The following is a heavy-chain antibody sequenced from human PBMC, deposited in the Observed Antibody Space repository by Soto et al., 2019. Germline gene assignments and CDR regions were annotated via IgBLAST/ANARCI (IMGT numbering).Heavy chain of an antibody. V-gene: IGHV1-69*01. J-gene: IGHJ6*02. D-gene: IGHD2-15*01. Sequence: QVQLVQSGAEVKKPGSSVKVSCKASGGTFSSYAISWVRQAPGQGLEWMGGIIPIFGTANYAQKFQGRVTITADESTSTAYMELSSLSSEDTAVYYCASEYCSGGSCYGYYYYGMDVWGQGTTVTVSS. CDR1: GGTFSSYA. CDR3: ASEYCSGGSCYGYYYYGMDV. CDR2: IIPIFGTA.